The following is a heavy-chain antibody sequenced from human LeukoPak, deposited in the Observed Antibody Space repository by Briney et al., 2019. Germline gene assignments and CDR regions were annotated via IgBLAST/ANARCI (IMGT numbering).Heavy chain of an antibody. CDR1: GGSISSSSYY. D-gene: IGHD3-3*01. CDR2: IFYTGRT. Sequence: PSEPLSLPCTVSGGSISSSSYYGAWTRQSPGRGLEWIGSIFYTGRTYYRPSLKSQVTMPKGTSRNQFSLDLSSVTAADTAVYYCARRQLHYDFWSGDDWCFDLWGRSTLVTVSS. V-gene: IGHV4-39*01. J-gene: IGHJ2*01. CDR3: ARRQLHYDFWSGDDWCFDL.